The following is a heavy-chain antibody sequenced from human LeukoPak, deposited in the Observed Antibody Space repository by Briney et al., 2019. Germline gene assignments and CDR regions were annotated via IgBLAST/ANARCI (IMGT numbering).Heavy chain of an antibody. V-gene: IGHV3-21*01. CDR1: GFTFSSYS. Sequence: GGSLRLSCAASGFTFSSYSMNWVRQAPGKGLEWVSSISSSGSYIYYADSVKGRFTISRDNAKNSLYLQMNSLRAEDTAVYYCARVTLNYYDSSGYLDYWGQGTLVTVSS. J-gene: IGHJ4*02. D-gene: IGHD3-22*01. CDR3: ARVTLNYYDSSGYLDY. CDR2: ISSSGSYI.